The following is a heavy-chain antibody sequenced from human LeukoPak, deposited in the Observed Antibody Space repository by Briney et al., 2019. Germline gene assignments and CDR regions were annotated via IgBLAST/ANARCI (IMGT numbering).Heavy chain of an antibody. D-gene: IGHD2-2*01. CDR1: GYTFTSYG. CDR2: ISAYNGNT. CDR3: ARVVRYCSSTSCYSFDAFDI. V-gene: IGHV1-18*01. Sequence: ASVKVSCKASGYTFTSYGISWVRQAPGQGLEWMGWISAYNGNTHYAQKLQGRVTMTRDMSTSTVYMELSSLRSEDTAVYYCARVVRYCSSTSCYSFDAFDIWGQGTMVTVSS. J-gene: IGHJ3*02.